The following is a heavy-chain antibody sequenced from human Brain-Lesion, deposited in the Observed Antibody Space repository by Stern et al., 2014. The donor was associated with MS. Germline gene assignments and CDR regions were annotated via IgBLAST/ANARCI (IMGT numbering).Heavy chain of an antibody. CDR2: FDTEDGES. J-gene: IGHJ3*02. V-gene: IGHV1-24*01. CDR1: GYTLTDLS. CDR3: ATDLQQPLVDTFDI. D-gene: IGHD6-13*01. Sequence: QVLRVQSGAEVKKPGASVKVSCKVSGYTLTDLSMHWVRQAPGKGLEWMGGFDTEDGESIYEQKFQGRVTMTEDTSTDTAYMELSSLRSEDTAIYYCATDLQQPLVDTFDIWGQGTMVTVSS.